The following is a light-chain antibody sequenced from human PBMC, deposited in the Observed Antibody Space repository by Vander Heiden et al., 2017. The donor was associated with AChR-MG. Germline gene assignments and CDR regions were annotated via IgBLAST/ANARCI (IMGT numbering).Light chain of an antibody. CDR1: QSVTNNY. CDR3: QQCATSPRT. Sequence: EILFTQSPGTLSLSPGERATLSCRASQSVTNNYLAWYQQKPGQAPRLLIYSASNRATGIPDRFSGSGSGTDFTLTISRLEPEDFAVYYCQQCATSPRTFGQGTKVEIK. CDR2: SAS. V-gene: IGKV3-20*01. J-gene: IGKJ1*01.